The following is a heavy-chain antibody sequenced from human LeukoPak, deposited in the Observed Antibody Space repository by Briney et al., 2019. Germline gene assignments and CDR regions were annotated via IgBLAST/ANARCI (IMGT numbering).Heavy chain of an antibody. CDR1: GGSFSGYY. V-gene: IGHV4-34*01. CDR2: INHSGST. CDR3: ARFRINQAGAWSYYYYMDV. Sequence: TSETLSLTCAVYGGSFSGYYWSWIRQPPGKGLEWIGEINHSGSTNYNPSLKSRVTISVDTSKNQFSLKLSSVTAADTAVYYCARFRINQAGAWSYYYYMDVWGKGTTVTASS. D-gene: IGHD6-13*01. J-gene: IGHJ6*03.